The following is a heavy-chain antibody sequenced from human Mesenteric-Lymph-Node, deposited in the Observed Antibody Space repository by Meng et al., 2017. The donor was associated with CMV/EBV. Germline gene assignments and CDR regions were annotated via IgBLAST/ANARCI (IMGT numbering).Heavy chain of an antibody. CDR2: IYYSGSTY. Sequence: QLQLQESGPGLVKPSETLSLNGNVSGGPISSSSYYRGWIRQPPGKGLEWIGYIYYSGSTYYYNPSLKTRVTISVDTSKNQFSLKLSSVTAADTAVYYCARHSALLVTNFDYWGQGTLVTVSS. J-gene: IGHJ4*02. D-gene: IGHD5-18*01. V-gene: IGHV4-39*01. CDR3: ARHSALLVTNFDY. CDR1: GGPISSSSYY.